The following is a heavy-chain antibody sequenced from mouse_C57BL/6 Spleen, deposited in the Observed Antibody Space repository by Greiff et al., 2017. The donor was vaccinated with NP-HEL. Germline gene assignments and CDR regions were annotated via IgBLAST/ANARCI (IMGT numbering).Heavy chain of an antibody. Sequence: VQLQQSGAELVRPGASVKLSCTASGFNIKDDYMHWVKQRPEQGLEWIGWIDPENGDTEYASKFQGKATITADTSSNTAYLHLSSLTSEDTAVYYCTTRVLNSGFAYWGQGTLVTVSA. V-gene: IGHV14-4*01. J-gene: IGHJ3*01. CDR3: TTRVLNSGFAY. CDR2: IDPENGDT. CDR1: GFNIKDDY.